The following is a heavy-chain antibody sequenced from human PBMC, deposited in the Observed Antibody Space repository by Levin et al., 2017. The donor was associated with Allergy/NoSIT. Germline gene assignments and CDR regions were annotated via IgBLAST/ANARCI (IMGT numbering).Heavy chain of an antibody. Sequence: GESLKISCAASGFTFSSYAMSWVRQAPGKGLEWVSAISGSGGSTYYADSVKGRFTISRDNSKNTLYLQMNSLRAEDTAVYYCAKDTGSSWFPFDYWGQGTLVTVSS. CDR3: AKDTGSSWFPFDY. D-gene: IGHD6-13*01. J-gene: IGHJ4*02. CDR2: ISGSGGST. V-gene: IGHV3-23*01. CDR1: GFTFSSYA.